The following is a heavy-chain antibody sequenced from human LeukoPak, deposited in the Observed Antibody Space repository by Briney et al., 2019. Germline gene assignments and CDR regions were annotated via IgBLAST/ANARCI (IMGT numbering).Heavy chain of an antibody. CDR1: EFTFSSYS. D-gene: IGHD2-15*01. V-gene: IGHV3-21*01. Sequence: PGGSLRLSCAGSEFTFSSYSMNWVRQAPGKGLEWVSSISGSSSDIYYADSVKGRFTISRDNSKNSLYLQMKSLRAEDTALYYCASPAATGWWGQGTLVTVSS. CDR3: ASPAATGW. J-gene: IGHJ4*02. CDR2: ISGSSSDI.